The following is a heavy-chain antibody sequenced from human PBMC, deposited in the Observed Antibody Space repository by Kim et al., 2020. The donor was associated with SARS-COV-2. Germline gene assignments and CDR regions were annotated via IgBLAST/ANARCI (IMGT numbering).Heavy chain of an antibody. CDR3: AHRRTGYSSTWDADAFDI. V-gene: IGHV2-5*02. CDR1: GFSLSTSGVG. Sequence: SGPTLVKPTQTLTLTCTFSGFSLSTSGVGVGWIRQPPGKALEWLALIYWDDDKRYSPSLKSRLTITTDTSKNQVVLTMTNMDPVDTATYYCAHRRTGYSSTWDADAFDIWGQGTMVTVSS. CDR2: IYWDDDK. J-gene: IGHJ3*02. D-gene: IGHD2-2*01.